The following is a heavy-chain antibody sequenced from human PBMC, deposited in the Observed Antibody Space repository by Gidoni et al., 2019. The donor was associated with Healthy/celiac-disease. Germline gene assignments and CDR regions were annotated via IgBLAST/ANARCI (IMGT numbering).Heavy chain of an antibody. J-gene: IGHJ6*02. CDR3: ARGLSRSSSSVVYYYYGMDV. Sequence: QVQLVQSGAEVKKPGSSVKVSCKASGGTFSSYTISWVRQAPGQGLEWMGRIIPILGIANYAQKFQGRVTITADKSTSTAYMELSSLRSEDTAVYYCARGLSRSSSSVVYYYYGMDVWGQGTTVTVSS. V-gene: IGHV1-69*02. CDR1: GGTFSSYT. CDR2: IIPILGIA. D-gene: IGHD6-6*01.